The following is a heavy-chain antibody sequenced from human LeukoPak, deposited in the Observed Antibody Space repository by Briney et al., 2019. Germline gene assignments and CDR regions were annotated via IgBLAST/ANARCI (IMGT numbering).Heavy chain of an antibody. Sequence: PSETLSHTCTVSGGSISSGDYYWSWIRQPPGKGLEWIGYIYYSGSTYYNPSLKSRVTISVDTSKNQFSLKLSSVTAADTAVYYCARERYYDFWSGYDPWGQGTLVTVSS. CDR3: ARERYYDFWSGYDP. CDR1: GGSISSGDYY. D-gene: IGHD3-3*01. J-gene: IGHJ5*02. CDR2: IYYSGST. V-gene: IGHV4-30-4*08.